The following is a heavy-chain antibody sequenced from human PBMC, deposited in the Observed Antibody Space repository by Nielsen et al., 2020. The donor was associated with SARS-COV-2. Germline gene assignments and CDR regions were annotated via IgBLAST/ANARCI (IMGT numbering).Heavy chain of an antibody. D-gene: IGHD2-15*01. Sequence: VRQAPGKGLEWVGRIKSKTDGGTTDYAAPVKGRFTISRDDSKNTLYLQMNSLKTEDTAVYYCTTGADIVVVVAATEVFDYWGQGTLVTVSS. V-gene: IGHV3-15*01. J-gene: IGHJ4*02. CDR3: TTGADIVVVVAATEVFDY. CDR2: IKSKTDGGTT.